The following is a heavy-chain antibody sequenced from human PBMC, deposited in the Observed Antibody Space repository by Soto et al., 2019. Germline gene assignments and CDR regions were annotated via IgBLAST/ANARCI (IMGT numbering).Heavy chain of an antibody. CDR1: GGSISSYY. CDR3: ASGYCTGGSCYFDS. D-gene: IGHD2-15*01. Sequence: SETLSLTCTVSGGSISSYYWSWIRQPPGKGLEWIGYISYSGGTNYNPSLKSRVTISINASKKQFSLKLTSVTAADTAVYYCASGYCTGGSCYFDSWGQGTLVTVSS. V-gene: IGHV4-59*01. CDR2: ISYSGGT. J-gene: IGHJ4*02.